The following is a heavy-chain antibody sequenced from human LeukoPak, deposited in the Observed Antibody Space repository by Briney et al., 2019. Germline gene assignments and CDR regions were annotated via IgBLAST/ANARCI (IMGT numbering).Heavy chain of an antibody. CDR1: GFTFSTYI. D-gene: IGHD3-10*01. CDR3: ARVGGH. Sequence: PGGSLRLSCAASGFTFSTYIMNWVRQTPGKGLESVSVIYSGGSTYYADSVRGRFTISRDNAKNTLYLQMNSLRVEDTAVYYCARVGGHWGQGTLVTVSS. J-gene: IGHJ4*02. CDR2: IYSGGST. V-gene: IGHV3-53*01.